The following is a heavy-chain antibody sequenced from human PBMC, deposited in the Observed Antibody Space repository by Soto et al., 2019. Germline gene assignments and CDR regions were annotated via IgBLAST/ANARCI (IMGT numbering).Heavy chain of an antibody. J-gene: IGHJ6*02. CDR2: ISAYNGNT. V-gene: IGHV1-18*01. Sequence: QVQLVQSGAEVKKPGASVKVSCKASGYTFTSYGISWVRQAPGQGLEWMGWISAYNGNTNYAQKLQGRVTMTTDTSTSTAYMELRSLRSDDTAVYYCAREPLGYCSGGSCYDSGNFYYGMYVWGQGTTVTVSS. CDR3: AREPLGYCSGGSCYDSGNFYYGMYV. D-gene: IGHD2-15*01. CDR1: GYTFTSYG.